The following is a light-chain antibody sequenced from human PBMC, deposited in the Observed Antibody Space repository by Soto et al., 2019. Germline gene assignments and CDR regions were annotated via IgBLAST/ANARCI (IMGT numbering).Light chain of an antibody. CDR3: SSYTDSSTLV. CDR1: SSDVGSYNF. J-gene: IGLJ3*02. V-gene: IGLV2-14*01. Sequence: QSALTQPASVSGSPGQSITISCTGTSSDVGSYNFVSWYQRHPGKAPKLLISEVSNRPSGVSNRFSGSKSANTASLTISGLQAEDEADYYCSSYTDSSTLVFGGGTKVTVL. CDR2: EVS.